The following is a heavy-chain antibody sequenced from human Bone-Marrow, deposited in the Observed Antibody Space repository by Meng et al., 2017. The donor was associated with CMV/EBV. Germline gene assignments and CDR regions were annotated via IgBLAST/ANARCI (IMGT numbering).Heavy chain of an antibody. V-gene: IGHV1-46*01. D-gene: IGHD6-6*01. CDR1: GYTFISYG. CDR3: ARDHGSSTKTGMDV. J-gene: IGHJ6*02. CDR2: INPIGGTA. Sequence: ASVKVSCKTSGYTFISYGINWVRQAPGQGLEWMGIINPIGGTATYAQKFQGRVTMTRDTSTSTVYMDLSSLRSQDTAVYYCARDHGSSTKTGMDVWGQGTTVTVSS.